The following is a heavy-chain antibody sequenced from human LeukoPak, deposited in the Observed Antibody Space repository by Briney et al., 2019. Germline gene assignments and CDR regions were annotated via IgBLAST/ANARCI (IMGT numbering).Heavy chain of an antibody. CDR1: GGSISSGGYY. Sequence: SETLSLTCTVSGGSISSGGYYWSWIRQHPGKGLEWIGYIYYSGSTYYNPSLKSRVTISVDTSKNQFSLKLSSVTAADTAVYYCARGLGSPTPNQYFDYWGQGTPVTVSS. D-gene: IGHD1-26*01. J-gene: IGHJ4*02. CDR3: ARGLGSPTPNQYFDY. CDR2: IYYSGST. V-gene: IGHV4-31*03.